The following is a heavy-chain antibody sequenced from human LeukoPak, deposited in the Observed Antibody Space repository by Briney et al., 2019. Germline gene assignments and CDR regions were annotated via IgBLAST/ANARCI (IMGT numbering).Heavy chain of an antibody. CDR1: GFTFSNSW. CDR3: ARVHGGVGATGY. V-gene: IGHV3-7*05. CDR2: IKQDGSEK. Sequence: GGSLRLSCADSGFTFSNSWMSWVRQAPGKGLEWVANIKQDGSEKYYVGSVRGRFTISRDNAKNSVYLQMTSLRAEDTGVYYCARVHGGVGATGYWGQGTLVTVSS. D-gene: IGHD1-26*01. J-gene: IGHJ4*02.